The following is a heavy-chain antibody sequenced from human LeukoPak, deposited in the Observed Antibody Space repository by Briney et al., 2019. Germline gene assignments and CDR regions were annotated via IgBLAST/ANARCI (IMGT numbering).Heavy chain of an antibody. V-gene: IGHV3-23*01. J-gene: IGHJ4*02. CDR1: GSTVNSNY. D-gene: IGHD5-18*01. Sequence: GGSLRLSCEVSGSTVNSNYMSWVRQAPGKGLEWVSTISGSGGNTYYAHSVKGRFTISRDNSKNTLYLQMNSLRAEDTAVYYCAKTRLWFYFDFWGRGTLVTVSS. CDR2: ISGSGGNT. CDR3: AKTRLWFYFDF.